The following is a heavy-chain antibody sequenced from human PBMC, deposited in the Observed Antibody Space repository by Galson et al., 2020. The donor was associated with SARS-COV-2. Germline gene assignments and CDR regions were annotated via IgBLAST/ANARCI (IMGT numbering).Heavy chain of an antibody. D-gene: IGHD1-26*01. Sequence: QLGESLKISCAASGFTFSSYAMHWVRQAPGKGLEWVAVISYDGSNKYYADSVKGRFTISRDNSKNTLYLQMNSLRAEDTAVYYCARGHGGSYYYMDVWGKGTTVTVSS. CDR1: GFTFSSYA. CDR2: ISYDGSNK. J-gene: IGHJ6*03. V-gene: IGHV3-30*04. CDR3: ARGHGGSYYYMDV.